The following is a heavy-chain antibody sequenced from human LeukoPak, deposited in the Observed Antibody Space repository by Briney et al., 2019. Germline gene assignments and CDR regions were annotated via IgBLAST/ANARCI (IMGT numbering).Heavy chain of an antibody. CDR1: GFTVSSNY. D-gene: IGHD3-3*01. CDR3: AREGRSTYDFWSGCSHYYYYYMDV. Sequence: PGGSLRLSCAASGFTVSSNYMSWVRQAPGKGLEWVSVIYSGGSTYYADSVKGRFTISRDNSKNTLYLQMNSLRAEDTAVYYCAREGRSTYDFWSGCSHYYYYYMDVWGKGTTVTVSS. J-gene: IGHJ6*03. CDR2: IYSGGST. V-gene: IGHV3-53*01.